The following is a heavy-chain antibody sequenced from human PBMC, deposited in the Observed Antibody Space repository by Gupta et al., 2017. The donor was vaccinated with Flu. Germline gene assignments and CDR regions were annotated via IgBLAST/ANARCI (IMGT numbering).Heavy chain of an antibody. Sequence: EVQLLESVGGLVQPGGSLRLSCAASGFTFSSYGLSWVRQAPGKGLEWVSSISGSGGSTNYADSVKGRLTISRDNAKNTLYLQMNSLRAEDTAVYYCARDPSSAYYSSYAFDMWGQGTMVTVSS. D-gene: IGHD3-22*01. V-gene: IGHV3-23*01. J-gene: IGHJ3*02. CDR3: ARDPSSAYYSSYAFDM. CDR2: ISGSGGST. CDR1: GFTFSSYG.